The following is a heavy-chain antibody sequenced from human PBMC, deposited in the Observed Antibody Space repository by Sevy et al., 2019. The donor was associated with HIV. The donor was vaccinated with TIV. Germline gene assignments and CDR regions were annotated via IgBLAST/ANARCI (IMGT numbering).Heavy chain of an antibody. V-gene: IGHV3-7*01. CDR3: ARSRRAPDY. Sequence: GGSLRLSCVASGFTFSNYWMTWVRQAPGKELEWVANIKEDGTENYSVDSVKGRFTISRDNAKKSLYLQMNNLTVEDTAVYYCARSRRAPDYWGQGILVTVSS. CDR2: IKEDGTEN. J-gene: IGHJ4*02. CDR1: GFTFSNYW.